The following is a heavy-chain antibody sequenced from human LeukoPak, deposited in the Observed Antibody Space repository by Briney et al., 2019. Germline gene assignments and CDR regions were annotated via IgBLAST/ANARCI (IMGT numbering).Heavy chain of an antibody. CDR3: ARTTEAHSWLTRYYSYYMDV. Sequence: KPSETLSLTCTVSGGSISSYYWSWIRQPPGKGLEWIGYIYYSGSTNYNPSLKGRVTISVDTSKNQFSLRLSSVTAADTAVYYCARTTEAHSWLTRYYSYYMDVWGKGTTVTVSS. CDR1: GGSISSYY. CDR2: IYYSGST. D-gene: IGHD6-13*01. V-gene: IGHV4-59*01. J-gene: IGHJ6*03.